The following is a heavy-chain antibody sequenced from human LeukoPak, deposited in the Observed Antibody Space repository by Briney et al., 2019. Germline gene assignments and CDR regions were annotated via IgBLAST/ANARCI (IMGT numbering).Heavy chain of an antibody. CDR2: IYPGDSDT. CDR1: GYSFTNYW. CDR3: ARSESLGTFDV. D-gene: IGHD1-26*01. J-gene: IGHJ3*01. V-gene: IGHV5-51*01. Sequence: GESLKISCKGSGYSFTNYWIGWVRQMPGKGLEWMGIIYPGDSDTRYSPSFQGQVSISADKSITTAYLQWSSLKASDTALYYCARSESLGTFDVWGQGTMVTVSS.